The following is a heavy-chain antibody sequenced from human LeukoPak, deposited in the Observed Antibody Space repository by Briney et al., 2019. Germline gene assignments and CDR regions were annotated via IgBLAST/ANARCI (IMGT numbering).Heavy chain of an antibody. V-gene: IGHV5-51*01. Sequence: GESLKISCKGSGYSFTSYWIGWVRQMPGKGLEWMGIIYPGDSDTRYSPSFQGQVTISADKSISTAYLQWSSLKASDTAMYYCARRGGYCSGGSCSERGAFDIWGQGTMVTVSS. CDR1: GYSFTSYW. CDR2: IYPGDSDT. D-gene: IGHD2-15*01. J-gene: IGHJ3*02. CDR3: ARRGGYCSGGSCSERGAFDI.